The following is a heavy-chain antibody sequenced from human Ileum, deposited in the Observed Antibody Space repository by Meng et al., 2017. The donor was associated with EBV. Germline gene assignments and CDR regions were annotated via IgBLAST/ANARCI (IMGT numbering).Heavy chain of an antibody. J-gene: IGHJ5*02. V-gene: IGHV3-15*01. CDR2: LKSKIHGGTP. D-gene: IGHD5-12*01. Sequence: EVQLVESGGGLAEPGGSRRLSCTIAGFTLNSAGMSWVRLAPGKGLEWVGRLKSKIHGGTPDYAAPVKGRFTISGDDSTNTLYLQMDSLKTEDTAVYYCTGDSGHPGSDWFDPWGLGTLVNVSS. CDR1: GFTLNSAG. CDR3: TGDSGHPGSDWFDP.